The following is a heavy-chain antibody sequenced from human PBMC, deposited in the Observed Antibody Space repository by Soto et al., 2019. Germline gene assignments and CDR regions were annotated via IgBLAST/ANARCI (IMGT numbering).Heavy chain of an antibody. CDR2: IYSGGST. CDR3: ASHPNLYSGYDFGAFDI. J-gene: IGHJ3*02. Sequence: PGGSLRISCAASGFTVIRNYMSWVRQAPGKGPEWVSVIYSGGSTYYADSVKGRFTISRDNSKNTLYLQMNSLRAEDTAVYYCASHPNLYSGYDFGAFDIWGQGTMVTVSS. V-gene: IGHV3-66*04. CDR1: GFTVIRNY. D-gene: IGHD5-12*01.